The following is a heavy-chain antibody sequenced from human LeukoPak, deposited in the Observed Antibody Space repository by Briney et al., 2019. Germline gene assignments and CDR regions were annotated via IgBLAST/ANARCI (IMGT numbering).Heavy chain of an antibody. CDR1: GYSFTTYW. V-gene: IGHV5-51*01. CDR3: ARHSISSGCLDY. J-gene: IGHJ4*02. Sequence: GESLKISCKASGYSFTTYWIGWVRQMPGKGLEWIGIIYPGDSDTRYSPSFQGQVTISADKSISTAYPQWSSLKASDTAMYYCARHSISSGCLDYWGQGTLVTVSS. D-gene: IGHD6-19*01. CDR2: IYPGDSDT.